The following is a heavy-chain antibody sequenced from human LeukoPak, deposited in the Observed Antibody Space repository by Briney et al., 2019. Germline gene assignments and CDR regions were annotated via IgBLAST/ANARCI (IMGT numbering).Heavy chain of an antibody. V-gene: IGHV1-18*01. J-gene: IGHJ6*02. CDR2: ISAYNGNT. CDR1: GYTFTSYG. Sequence: ASVKVSCKASGYTFTSYGTSWVRQAPGQGLEWMGWISAYNGNTNYAQKLQGRVSMTTDTSTSTAYMELRSLRSDDTAVYYCARDHPTYERYFDWLLYGPYYYGMDVWGQGTTVTVSS. D-gene: IGHD3-9*01. CDR3: ARDHPTYERYFDWLLYGPYYYGMDV.